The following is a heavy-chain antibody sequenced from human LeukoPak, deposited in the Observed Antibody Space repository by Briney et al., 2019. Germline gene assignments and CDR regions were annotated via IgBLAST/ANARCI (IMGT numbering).Heavy chain of an antibody. Sequence: TAESLRLSCAASGFTFSSYGMHWVRQAPGKGLEWVAVIWYDGSNKYYADSVKGQFTIYRHNYKNTLYIQINSLRAEHTAVYYCARDYNLSIYYDDSGYPPSHAFDIWGQGTMVTVSS. CDR1: GFTFSSYG. J-gene: IGHJ3*02. D-gene: IGHD3-22*01. CDR2: IWYDGSNK. V-gene: IGHV3-33*01. CDR3: ARDYNLSIYYDDSGYPPSHAFDI.